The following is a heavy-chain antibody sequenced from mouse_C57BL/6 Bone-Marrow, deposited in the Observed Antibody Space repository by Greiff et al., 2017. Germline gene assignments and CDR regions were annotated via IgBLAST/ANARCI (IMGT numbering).Heavy chain of an antibody. V-gene: IGHV1-81*01. J-gene: IGHJ1*03. CDR1: GYTFTSYG. Sequence: QVQLKQSGAELARPGASVKLSCKASGYTFTSYGISWVKQRTGQGLEWIGEIYPRSGNTYYNEKFKGKATLPADKSSSTAYMELRSLTSEDSAVYFCARWHYGSSYYWYFDVWGTGTTVTVSS. CDR2: IYPRSGNT. D-gene: IGHD1-1*01. CDR3: ARWHYGSSYYWYFDV.